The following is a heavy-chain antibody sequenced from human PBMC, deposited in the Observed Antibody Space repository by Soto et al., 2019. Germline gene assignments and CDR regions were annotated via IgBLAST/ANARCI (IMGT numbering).Heavy chain of an antibody. D-gene: IGHD3-16*01. CDR2: ISAYNGNT. CDR1: GFPFTSYA. V-gene: IGHV1-18*01. CDR3: ARDFTGWPPDGVDS. J-gene: IGHJ4*02. Sequence: QVHLVQSGAEVKSPGASVKVSCKASGFPFTSYAITWVRQAPGQGLEWMGWISAYNGNTKYAQNLQGRVTMTTDSSTSTAYMELGSLTSDATAVYYCARDFTGWPPDGVDSWGQGTLVTVSS.